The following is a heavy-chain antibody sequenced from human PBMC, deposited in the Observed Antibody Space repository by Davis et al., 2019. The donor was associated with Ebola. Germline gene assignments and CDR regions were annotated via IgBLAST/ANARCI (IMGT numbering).Heavy chain of an antibody. CDR1: GFTFSDYW. D-gene: IGHD2-15*01. CDR2: INSDGSST. CDR3: TRGGAGVVAAPDNWFDP. J-gene: IGHJ5*02. V-gene: IGHV3-74*01. Sequence: GESLKISCAASGFTFSDYWMHWVRQAPGKGLVWVSRINSDGSSTNYADSVKGRFTISRDNAKNTLYLQMNSLRAEDTAMYFCTRGGAGVVAAPDNWFDPWGQGTLVTVSS.